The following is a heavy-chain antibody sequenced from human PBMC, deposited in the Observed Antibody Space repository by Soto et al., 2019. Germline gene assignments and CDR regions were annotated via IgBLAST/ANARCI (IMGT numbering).Heavy chain of an antibody. Sequence: SETLSLTCVVSGGSLSDYFWSWIRQPPGMELKWIGEINHLGSINYNPSLKSRVTMSVDTSKNQFSLTLISVTAADTATYYCARGGISHWAYFYYMDVWDRGTTVTVSS. V-gene: IGHV4-34*01. CDR2: INHLGSI. CDR1: GGSLSDYF. J-gene: IGHJ6*03. D-gene: IGHD2-21*01. CDR3: ARGGISHWAYFYYMDV.